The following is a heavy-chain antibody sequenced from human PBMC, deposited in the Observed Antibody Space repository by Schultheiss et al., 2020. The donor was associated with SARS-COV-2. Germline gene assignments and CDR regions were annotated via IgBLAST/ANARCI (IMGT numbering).Heavy chain of an antibody. J-gene: IGHJ6*03. CDR2: IHYSGTT. V-gene: IGHV4-61*08. CDR1: GGSISSGGYS. CDR3: AKFGYVIDMDV. D-gene: IGHD3-16*01. Sequence: SQTLSLTCAVSGGSISSGGYSWSWIRQPPGMELEWIGYIHYSGTTTYNPSLKSRVSISMDSSKNQFSLKLDSVTATDSAVYYCAKFGYVIDMDVWGKGATVTVSS.